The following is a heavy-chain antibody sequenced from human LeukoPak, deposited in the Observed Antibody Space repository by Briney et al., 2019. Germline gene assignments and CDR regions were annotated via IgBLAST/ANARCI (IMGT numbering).Heavy chain of an antibody. CDR3: ARDAGNDFWSGHYTYHYGLDV. J-gene: IGHJ6*02. Sequence: GGSLRLSCAASGFTFSSYGMHWVRQAPGKGMEWVAVISYDGSEQYYADSVKGRFTISRDNSKNTPYLQMNSLRAEDTAVYYCARDAGNDFWSGHYTYHYGLDVWGQGTTVTVSS. CDR2: ISYDGSEQ. V-gene: IGHV3-30*03. D-gene: IGHD3-3*01. CDR1: GFTFSSYG.